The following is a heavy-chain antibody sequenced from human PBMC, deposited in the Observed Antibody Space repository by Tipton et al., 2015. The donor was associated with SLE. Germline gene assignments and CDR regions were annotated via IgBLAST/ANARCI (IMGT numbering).Heavy chain of an antibody. V-gene: IGHV4-34*01. CDR3: ARGILEWSDY. CDR1: GGSFSGYY. Sequence: TLPLTCAVYGGSFSGYYWSWIRQPPGKGLEWIGEINHSGSTNYNPSLKSRVTISVDTSKNQFSLKLSSVTAADTAVYYCARGILEWSDYWGQGTLVTVSS. CDR2: INHSGST. J-gene: IGHJ4*02. D-gene: IGHD3-3*01.